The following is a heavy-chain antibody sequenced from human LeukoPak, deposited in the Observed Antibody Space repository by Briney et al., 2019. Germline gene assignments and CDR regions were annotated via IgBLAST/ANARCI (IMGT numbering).Heavy chain of an antibody. Sequence: GGSLRLSCAASGFTFSSYGMHWVRQAPGKGLEWVAVISYDGSNKYYADSVKGRFTISRDNSKNTLYLQMNSLRAEDTAVYYCAKGLDGDYWGQGTLVTVSS. V-gene: IGHV3-30*18. CDR2: ISYDGSNK. CDR1: GFTFSSYG. D-gene: IGHD1-1*01. CDR3: AKGLDGDY. J-gene: IGHJ4*02.